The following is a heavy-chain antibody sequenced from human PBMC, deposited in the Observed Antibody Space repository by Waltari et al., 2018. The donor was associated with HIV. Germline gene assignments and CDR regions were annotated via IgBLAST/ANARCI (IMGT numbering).Heavy chain of an antibody. CDR2: IRGSGGSK. J-gene: IGHJ6*02. D-gene: IGHD4-4*01. Sequence: EVQLLESGGNLVQPGGSLRLSCAASGFTFSTYAMSWVRQAPGKGLEWVSGIRGSGGSKYYADSVKGRFIIYRDNSKNTLYLQMNSLRAEDTAVYYCAKDHRETTVSTSGVGRRGIGYGVDVWGQGTTVTVSS. CDR1: GFTFSTYA. V-gene: IGHV3-23*01. CDR3: AKDHRETTVSTSGVGRRGIGYGVDV.